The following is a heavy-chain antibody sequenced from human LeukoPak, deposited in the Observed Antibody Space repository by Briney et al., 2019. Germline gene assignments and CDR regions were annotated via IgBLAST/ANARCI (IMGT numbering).Heavy chain of an antibody. CDR1: GYIFPSYY. J-gene: IGHJ4*02. V-gene: IGHV1-46*01. CDR2: INPSGGST. D-gene: IGHD6-13*01. CDR3: ARDRAGYSSRPGGY. Sequence: ASVKVSCQASGYIFPSYYMHWVRQTPAQGLDWMGIINPSGGSTRYAQKFQGRVTMTRDTSTSTVYMELSSLRSEDTAVYYCARDRAGYSSRPGGYWGQGTLVTVSS.